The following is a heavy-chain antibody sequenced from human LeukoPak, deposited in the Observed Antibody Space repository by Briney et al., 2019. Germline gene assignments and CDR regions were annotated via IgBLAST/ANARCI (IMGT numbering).Heavy chain of an antibody. D-gene: IGHD3-22*01. CDR3: ARVASTSSGYLVDY. J-gene: IGHJ4*02. V-gene: IGHV3-66*01. CDR1: GFTVSSNY. CDR2: IYSGGST. Sequence: GSLRLSCAASGFTVSSNYMSWVRQAPGKGLEWVSVIYSGGSTYYADSVKGRFTISRDNSKNTLYLQMNSLRAEDTAVYYCARVASTSSGYLVDYWGQGTLVTVSS.